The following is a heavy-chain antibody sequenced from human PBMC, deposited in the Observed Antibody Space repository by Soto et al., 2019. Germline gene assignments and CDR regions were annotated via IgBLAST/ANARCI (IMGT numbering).Heavy chain of an antibody. Sequence: ESLKISCKGSGYSFTSYWIGWVRQMPGKGLEWMGIIYPGDSDTRYSPSFQGQVTISADKSISTAYLQWSSLKASDTAMYYCARAGGHYVSYYYGVDVWGQGTRVTVSS. CDR3: ARAGGHYVSYYYGVDV. J-gene: IGHJ6*01. CDR2: IYPGDSDT. V-gene: IGHV5-51*01. CDR1: GYSFTSYW. D-gene: IGHD3-3*01.